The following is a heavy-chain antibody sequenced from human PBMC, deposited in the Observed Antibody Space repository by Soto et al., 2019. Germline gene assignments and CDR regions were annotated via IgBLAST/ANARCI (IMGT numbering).Heavy chain of an antibody. CDR2: IYYSGST. J-gene: IGHJ6*03. Sequence: SETLSLTCTVSGGSISSGGYYWSWIRQHPGKGLEWIGYIYYSGSTYYNPSLKSRVTISVDTSKNQFSLKLSSVTAADTAVYYCARGIQLWNYYYMDVWGKGTTVTVSS. V-gene: IGHV4-31*03. D-gene: IGHD5-18*01. CDR1: GGSISSGGYY. CDR3: ARGIQLWNYYYMDV.